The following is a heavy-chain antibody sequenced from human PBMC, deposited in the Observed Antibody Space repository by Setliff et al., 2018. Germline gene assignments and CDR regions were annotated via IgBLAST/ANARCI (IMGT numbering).Heavy chain of an antibody. V-gene: IGHV4-34*01. Sequence: PSETLSLTCAVYGGSFSGYYWSWIRQPPGKGLEWIGEINHSGSANYNPSLKSRVTISVDTSKNQFSLKLSSVTAADTAVYYCARGYGSGSYYPYWGQGTLVTSPQ. J-gene: IGHJ4*02. CDR1: GGSFSGYY. D-gene: IGHD3-10*01. CDR3: ARGYGSGSYYPY. CDR2: INHSGSA.